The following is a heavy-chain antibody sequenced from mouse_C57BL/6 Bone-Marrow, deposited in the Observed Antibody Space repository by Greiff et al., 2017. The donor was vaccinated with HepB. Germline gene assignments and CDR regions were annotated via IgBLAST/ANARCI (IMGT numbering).Heavy chain of an antibody. CDR1: GYSITSDY. J-gene: IGHJ4*01. CDR2: ISYSGST. V-gene: IGHV3-8*01. D-gene: IGHD1-1*01. CDR3: ARYYGSSYGAMDD. Sequence: EVKVVESGPGLAKPSQTLSLTCSVTGYSITSDYWNWIRKFPGKKLEYMGYISYSGSTYYNPSLKSRISITRDTSKNQYYLQLNSVTTEDTATYDCARYYGSSYGAMDDWGQGTSVTVSS.